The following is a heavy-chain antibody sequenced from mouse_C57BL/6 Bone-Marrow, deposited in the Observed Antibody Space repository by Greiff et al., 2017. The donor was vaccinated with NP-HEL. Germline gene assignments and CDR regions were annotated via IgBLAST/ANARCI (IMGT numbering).Heavy chain of an antibody. Sequence: QVQLQQPGAELVRPGSSVKLSCKASGYTFTSYWMHWVKQRPIQGLEWIGNIDPSDSDTHYNQKFKDKATLTVDKSSSTAYMQLSSLTSENSAVYSCAGGGNYVLSFAYWGQGILVTVAA. CDR2: IDPSDSDT. CDR1: GYTFTSYW. D-gene: IGHD2-1*01. J-gene: IGHJ3*01. CDR3: AGGGNYVLSFAY. V-gene: IGHV1-52*01.